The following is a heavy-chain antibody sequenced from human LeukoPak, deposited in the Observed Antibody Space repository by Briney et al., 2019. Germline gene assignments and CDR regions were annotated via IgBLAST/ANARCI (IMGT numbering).Heavy chain of an antibody. CDR3: ARQSRRGTSAYTSGWLDY. CDR2: IYYSGST. Sequence: SETLSLTCTVSGGSISSSSYYWGWIRQPPGKGLEWIGSIYYSGSTYYNPSLKSRVTISIDTSNNQFSLRLSSVTAADMAVYYCARQSRRGTSAYTSGWLDYWGQGSLVTVSS. V-gene: IGHV4-39*01. CDR1: GGSISSSSYY. D-gene: IGHD6-19*01. J-gene: IGHJ4*02.